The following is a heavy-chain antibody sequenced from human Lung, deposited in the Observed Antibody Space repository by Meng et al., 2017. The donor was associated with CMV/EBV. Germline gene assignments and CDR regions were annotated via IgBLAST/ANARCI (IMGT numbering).Heavy chain of an antibody. Sequence: SAKVFXNASGGTFSSYTISWVRQAPGQGLEWMGRIIPILGIANYAQKFQGRVTITADKSTSTAYMELSSLRSEDTAVYYCARDSSGDSSPGDYYYYGMDVWGQGTXVTGAS. D-gene: IGHD3-22*01. J-gene: IGHJ6*02. CDR3: ARDSSGDSSPGDYYYYGMDV. V-gene: IGHV1-69*04. CDR2: IIPILGIA. CDR1: GGTFSSYT.